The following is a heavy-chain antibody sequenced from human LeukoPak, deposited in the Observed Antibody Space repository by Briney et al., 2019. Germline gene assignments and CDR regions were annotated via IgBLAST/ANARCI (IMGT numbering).Heavy chain of an antibody. V-gene: IGHV4-4*07. CDR2: IYTSGST. CDR3: ARDYYDSSGYLNWFDP. D-gene: IGHD3-22*01. Sequence: SETLSLTCTVSGGSISCYYWSWIRQPAGKGLEWIGRIYTSGSTNYNPSLKSRVTMSVDTSKNQFSLKLSSVTAADTAVYYCARDYYDSSGYLNWFDPWGQGTLVTVSS. J-gene: IGHJ5*02. CDR1: GGSISCYY.